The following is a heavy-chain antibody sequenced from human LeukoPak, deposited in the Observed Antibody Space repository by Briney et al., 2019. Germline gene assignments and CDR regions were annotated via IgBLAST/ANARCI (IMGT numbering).Heavy chain of an antibody. V-gene: IGHV3-66*01. CDR3: AHSRELLLDAFDI. D-gene: IGHD1-26*01. Sequence: PGGSLRLSCAASGFTVSSNYMSWVRQAPEKGLEWVSVIYSGGSTYYADSVKGRFTISRDNSKNTLYLHMNSLRAEDTAVYYCAHSRELLLDAFDIWGQGTMVTVSS. CDR2: IYSGGST. CDR1: GFTVSSNY. J-gene: IGHJ3*02.